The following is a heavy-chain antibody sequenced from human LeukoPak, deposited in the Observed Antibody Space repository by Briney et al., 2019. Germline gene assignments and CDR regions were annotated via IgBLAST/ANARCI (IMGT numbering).Heavy chain of an antibody. CDR2: MKPDGSEI. CDR3: TRGVYAFDI. J-gene: IGHJ3*02. V-gene: IGHV3-7*01. Sequence: QTGGSLRLSCAASGFIFVDYWVTWVRQAPGKGLEWVAYMKPDGSEIYYLDSVKGRFTISRDNTKNLLYLQMNSLRAEDTATYYCTRGVYAFDIWGQGTIVTVSS. CDR1: GFIFVDYW.